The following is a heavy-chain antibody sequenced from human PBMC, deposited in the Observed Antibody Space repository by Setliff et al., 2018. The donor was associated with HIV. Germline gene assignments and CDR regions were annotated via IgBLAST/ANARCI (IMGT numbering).Heavy chain of an antibody. D-gene: IGHD6-19*01. J-gene: IGHJ3*02. CDR3: ARDSEPGIAVAGADAFDI. CDR1: GYSFTSHG. V-gene: IGHV1-18*01. CDR2: ISTYNGNT. Sequence: ASVKVSCKASGYSFTSHGINWVRQAPGQGLEWMGWISTYNGNTNYAQKFQGRVTMTTDTSTITAYMELRSLRSDDTAVYYCARDSEPGIAVAGADAFDIWGQGTMVTVSS.